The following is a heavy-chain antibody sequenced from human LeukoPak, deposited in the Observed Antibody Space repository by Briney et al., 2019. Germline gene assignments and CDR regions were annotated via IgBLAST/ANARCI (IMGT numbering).Heavy chain of an antibody. V-gene: IGHV1-2*02. D-gene: IGHD2-2*01. CDR1: GYTFTGYY. J-gene: IGHJ4*02. CDR2: INPNSGGT. Sequence: ASVKVCCKASGYTFTGYYMHWVRQAPGQGLGWMGWINPNSGGTNYAQKFQGRVTMTRDTSISTAYMELSRLRSDDTAVYYCAREYCSSTSCQTLRLDYWGQGTLVTVSS. CDR3: AREYCSSTSCQTLRLDY.